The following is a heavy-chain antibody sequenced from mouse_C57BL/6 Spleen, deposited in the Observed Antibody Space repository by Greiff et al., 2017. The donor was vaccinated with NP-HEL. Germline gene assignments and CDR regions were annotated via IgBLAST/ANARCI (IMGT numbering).Heavy chain of an antibody. J-gene: IGHJ4*01. V-gene: IGHV1-54*01. Sequence: QVQLQQSGAELVRPGTSVKVSCKASGYAFTNYLIEWVKQRPGQGLEWIGVINPGSGGTNYNEKFKGKATLTADKSSSTAYMQLSSPTSEDSAVYFCARRDVNAMDYWGQGTSVTVSS. CDR3: ARRDVNAMDY. CDR1: GYAFTNYL. CDR2: INPGSGGT. D-gene: IGHD3-3*01.